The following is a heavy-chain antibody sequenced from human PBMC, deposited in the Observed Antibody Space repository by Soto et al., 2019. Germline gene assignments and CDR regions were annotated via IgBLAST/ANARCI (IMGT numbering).Heavy chain of an antibody. CDR2: IYSGGST. CDR3: ARVRGYSSSSVGYFQH. Sequence: GGSLRLSCAASGFTVSSYYMSWVRQAPGKGLEWVSVIYSGGSTYYADSVKGRFTISRDNSKNTLYLQMNSLSAEDTAVYYCARVRGYSSSSVGYFQHWGQGTLVTVSS. J-gene: IGHJ1*01. V-gene: IGHV3-53*01. CDR1: GFTVSSYY. D-gene: IGHD6-6*01.